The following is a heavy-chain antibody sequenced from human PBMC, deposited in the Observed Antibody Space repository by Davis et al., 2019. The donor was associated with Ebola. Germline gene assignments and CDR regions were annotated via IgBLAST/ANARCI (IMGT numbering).Heavy chain of an antibody. CDR1: GYTFPSYP. CDR3: ARDSDAIFDF. D-gene: IGHD5-24*01. V-gene: IGHV1-18*01. Sequence: ASVKVSCKTSGYTFPSYPIHWVRQAPGQGLEWMGWISADNGNTKSALNLQGRFTMTTDAYTTTAYMELRSLTSDDTAVYYCARDSDAIFDFWGQGTLVTVSS. J-gene: IGHJ4*02. CDR2: ISADNGNT.